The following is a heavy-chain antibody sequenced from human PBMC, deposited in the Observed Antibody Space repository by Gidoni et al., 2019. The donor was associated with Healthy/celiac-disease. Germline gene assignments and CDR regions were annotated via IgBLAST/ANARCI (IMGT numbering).Heavy chain of an antibody. CDR3: AKGHSSWLAYFDY. Sequence: QVQLVESGGGVVQPGRSLRLSCAASGLTFSSYCMHWVRPAPGKGLEWVAFIRYDGSNKYYADAVKGRFTISRDNSKNTLYLQMNSLRAEDTAVYYCAKGHSSWLAYFDYWGQGTLVTVSS. CDR2: IRYDGSNK. V-gene: IGHV3-30*02. D-gene: IGHD6-13*01. J-gene: IGHJ4*02. CDR1: GLTFSSYC.